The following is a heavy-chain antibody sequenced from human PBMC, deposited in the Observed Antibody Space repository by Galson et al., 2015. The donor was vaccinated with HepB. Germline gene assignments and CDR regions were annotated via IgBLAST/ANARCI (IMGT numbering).Heavy chain of an antibody. CDR1: GDSVSSNRAA. V-gene: IGHV6-1*01. Sequence: CAISGDSVSSNRAAWNWIMQSPSRGLEWLGRTYYRSKWSSDYAASVKSRITINADTSKNQFSLQLNSVTPEDTAVYYCARGHYYDSTGAYYFDYWGQGTLVTVSS. CDR2: TYYRSKWSS. CDR3: ARGHYYDSTGAYYFDY. J-gene: IGHJ4*02. D-gene: IGHD3-22*01.